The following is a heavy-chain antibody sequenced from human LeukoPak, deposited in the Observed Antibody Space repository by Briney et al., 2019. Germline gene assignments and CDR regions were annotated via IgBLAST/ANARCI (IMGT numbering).Heavy chain of an antibody. CDR2: IYYSGST. Sequence: SETLSLTCTVSGVSISSGDYYWSWIRQPPGKGLEWIGYIYYSGSTYYNPSLKSRVTISVDTSKNQFSLKLSSVTAADTAVYYCARDGYSSGFDYWGQGTLVTVSS. D-gene: IGHD6-19*01. CDR3: ARDGYSSGFDY. CDR1: GVSISSGDYY. J-gene: IGHJ4*02. V-gene: IGHV4-30-4*08.